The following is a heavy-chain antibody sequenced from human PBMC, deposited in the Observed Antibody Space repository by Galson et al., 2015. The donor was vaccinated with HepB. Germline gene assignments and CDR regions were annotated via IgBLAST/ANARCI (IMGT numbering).Heavy chain of an antibody. CDR2: IYYSGST. CDR1: GGSISSYY. V-gene: IGHV4-59*08. J-gene: IGHJ3*02. Sequence: TLSLTCTVSGGSISSYYWSWIRQPPGKGLEWIGYIYYSGSTNYNPSLKSRVTISVDTSKNQFSLKLSSVTAADTAVYYCARHTGYSSGHDAFDIWGQGTMVTVSS. D-gene: IGHD6-19*01. CDR3: ARHTGYSSGHDAFDI.